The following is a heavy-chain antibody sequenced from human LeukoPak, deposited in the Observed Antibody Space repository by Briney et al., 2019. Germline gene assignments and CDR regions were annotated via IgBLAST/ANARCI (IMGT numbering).Heavy chain of an antibody. CDR1: GFTFNSYV. V-gene: IGHV3-23*01. CDR2: INGGGGNT. D-gene: IGHD2-15*01. CDR3: AKSVVVITFRFDD. J-gene: IGHJ4*02. Sequence: QPGGSLRLSCAASGFTFNSYVMSWVRQAPGKGLEWVSAINGGGGNTYYADSVKGRFTISGDNSKNMVYLQMNSLRADDTAVYYCAKSVVVITFRFDDWGQGALVTVSS.